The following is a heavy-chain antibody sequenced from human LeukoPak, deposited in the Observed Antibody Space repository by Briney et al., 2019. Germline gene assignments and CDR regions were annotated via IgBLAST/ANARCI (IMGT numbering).Heavy chain of an antibody. CDR1: GYIFANYW. CDR2: IYPGDSDT. D-gene: IGHD3-22*01. Sequence: GESLKISCKGSGYIFANYWIGWVRQTPGKGLELMGIIYPGDSDTKYSPSFQGLVTISADKSISTAYLQWSSLKASDTAMYYCARVHYYDTSASYSDQFDYWGQGTLVTVSS. J-gene: IGHJ4*02. V-gene: IGHV5-51*01. CDR3: ARVHYYDTSASYSDQFDY.